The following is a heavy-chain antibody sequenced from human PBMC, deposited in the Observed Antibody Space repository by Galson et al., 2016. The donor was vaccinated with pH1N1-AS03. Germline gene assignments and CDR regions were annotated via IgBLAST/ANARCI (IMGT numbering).Heavy chain of an antibody. D-gene: IGHD2-8*02. Sequence: SLRLSCAASGFIFSDYWIHWVRQAPGKGLVWVARMNREGTYRTYADSVKGRFTISRDNAKNTLFLQMDSLRAEDTAVYYCVSPYCTGVNCYPGAYWGQGARVTVSS. J-gene: IGHJ4*02. CDR1: GFIFSDYW. V-gene: IGHV3-74*03. CDR3: VSPYCTGVNCYPGAY. CDR2: MNREGTYR.